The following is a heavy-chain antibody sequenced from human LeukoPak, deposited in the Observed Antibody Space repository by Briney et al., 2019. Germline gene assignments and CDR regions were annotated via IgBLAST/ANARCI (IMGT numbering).Heavy chain of an antibody. V-gene: IGHV5-51*01. CDR1: GYILTNYW. D-gene: IGHD6-6*01. CDR3: ARHGSIGAHTNYFDY. Sequence: GESLKISCKGSGYILTNYWIGWVRQMPGKGLECMGIIYPSDSDTRYSPSFQGQVTISVDKSTNTAYLQWSSLKASDTAMYYCARHGSIGAHTNYFDYWGQGTLVTVSS. CDR2: IYPSDSDT. J-gene: IGHJ4*02.